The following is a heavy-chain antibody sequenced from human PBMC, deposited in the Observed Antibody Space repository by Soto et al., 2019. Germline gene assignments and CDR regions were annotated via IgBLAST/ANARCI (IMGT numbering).Heavy chain of an antibody. D-gene: IGHD3-3*01. CDR3: ARAYYDFWSGYPATYYFDY. J-gene: IGHJ4*02. CDR1: GYTFTSYY. Sequence: GASVKVSCKASGYTFTSYYTHWVRQAPGQGLEWMGIINPSGGSTSYAQKFQGRVTMTRDTSTSTVYMELSSLRSEDTAVYYCARAYYDFWSGYPATYYFDYWGQGTLVTVSS. CDR2: INPSGGST. V-gene: IGHV1-46*01.